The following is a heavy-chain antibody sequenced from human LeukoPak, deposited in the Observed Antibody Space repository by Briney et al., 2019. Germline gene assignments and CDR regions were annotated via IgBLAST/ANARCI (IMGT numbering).Heavy chain of an antibody. V-gene: IGHV4-4*07. CDR3: ASRDGYNY. J-gene: IGHJ4*02. CDR1: GGSISNYY. D-gene: IGHD5-24*01. CDR2: IYTSGST. Sequence: SETLSLTCTVSGGSISNYYWSWIRQPAGKGLEWIGRIYTSGSTNYNPSLKSRVTMSLEMSKNQFTAKQTSVNAADTALYYCASRDGYNYWGQGTLVTVSS.